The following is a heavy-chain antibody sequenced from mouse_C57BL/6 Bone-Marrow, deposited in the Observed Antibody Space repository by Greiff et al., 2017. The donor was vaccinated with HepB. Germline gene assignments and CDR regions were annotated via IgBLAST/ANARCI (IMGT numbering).Heavy chain of an antibody. J-gene: IGHJ4*01. V-gene: IGHV5-17*01. CDR2: ISSGSSTI. D-gene: IGHD1-2*01. CDR1: GFTFSDYG. Sequence: EVQVVESGGGLVKPGGSLKLSCAASGFTFSDYGMHWVRQAPEKGLEWVAYISSGSSTIYYADTVKGRITIARDNAKNTLFLQMTRLRSEDTAMYYCASHYDGVYAMDYWGEETAVTVSS. CDR3: ASHYDGVYAMDY.